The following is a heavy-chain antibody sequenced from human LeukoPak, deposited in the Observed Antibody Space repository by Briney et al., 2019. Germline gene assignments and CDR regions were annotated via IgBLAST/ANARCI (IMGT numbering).Heavy chain of an antibody. Sequence: ASVKVSCEASGYTFTSYGISWVRQAPGQGLEWMGWISAYNGNTNYAQKLQGRVTMTTDTSTSTAYMELRSLRSDDTAVYYCARAHDYYDSSGYFDYWGQGTLVTVSS. J-gene: IGHJ4*02. CDR2: ISAYNGNT. CDR3: ARAHDYYDSSGYFDY. V-gene: IGHV1-18*01. CDR1: GYTFTSYG. D-gene: IGHD3-22*01.